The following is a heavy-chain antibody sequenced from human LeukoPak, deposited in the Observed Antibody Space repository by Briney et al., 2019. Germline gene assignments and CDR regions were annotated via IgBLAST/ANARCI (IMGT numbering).Heavy chain of an antibody. V-gene: IGHV3-53*01. D-gene: IGHD6-19*01. Sequence: GGSLRLSCVASGFTVSNSYMSWVRQAPGKGLEWVSVIYSDGGTFYSDSVKGRFTISRDYSKSTLHLQMNSLGADDTAVYYCARDSNGPAFWGQGTLVTVSS. J-gene: IGHJ4*02. CDR2: IYSDGGT. CDR3: ARDSNGPAF. CDR1: GFTVSNSY.